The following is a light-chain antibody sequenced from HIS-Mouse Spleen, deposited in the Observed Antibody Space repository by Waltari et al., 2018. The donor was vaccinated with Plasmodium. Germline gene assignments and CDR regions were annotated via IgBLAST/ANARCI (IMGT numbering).Light chain of an antibody. Sequence: QSALTQPASVSGSPGQSITIYCTGTSSDVGSYNLVSWYQQHPGKAPKLMIYEGSKRPSGVSNRFSGSKSGNTASLTISGLQAEDEADYYCCSYAGNSTFVFGGGTKLTVL. J-gene: IGLJ3*02. V-gene: IGLV2-23*03. CDR1: SSDVGSYNL. CDR2: EGS. CDR3: CSYAGNSTFV.